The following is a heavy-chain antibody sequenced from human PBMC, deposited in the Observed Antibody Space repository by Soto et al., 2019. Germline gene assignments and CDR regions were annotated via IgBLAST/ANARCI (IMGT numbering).Heavy chain of an antibody. D-gene: IGHD6-19*01. CDR3: AQTLGSAVAGPGRFDL. CDR2: IIPLFGTA. J-gene: IGHJ2*01. V-gene: IGHV1-69*12. CDR1: GGTFSTYA. Sequence: QVQLVQSGAEVKKPGSSVKVSCKASGGTFSTYAISWVRQAPGQGLEWMGGIIPLFGTANYAQKFQGRVTITADESTSTDYMELSSLRSEDTAMYYCAQTLGSAVAGPGRFDLWGRGTLITVSS.